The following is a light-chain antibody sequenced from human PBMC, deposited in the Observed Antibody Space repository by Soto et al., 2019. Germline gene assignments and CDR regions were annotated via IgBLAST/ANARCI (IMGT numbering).Light chain of an antibody. CDR1: QSLSSN. CDR3: QQYNNWPLT. V-gene: IGKV3-15*01. CDR2: GAS. Sequence: EVVMTQSPATLSFSPCERASLSGRASQSLSSNLAWYQQKPVQAPRLLIYGASTRATGIPARFSGSGSGTEFTLTISSLQSEDFTVYYCQQYNNWPLTFGGGTKVDI. J-gene: IGKJ4*01.